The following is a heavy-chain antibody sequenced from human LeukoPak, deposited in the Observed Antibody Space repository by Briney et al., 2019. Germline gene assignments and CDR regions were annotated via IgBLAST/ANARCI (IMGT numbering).Heavy chain of an antibody. Sequence: PGGSLRLSCAVSGFTVTTKFMSWVRQAPGKGPEWVSIIYGGGPTYYADSVKGRFTISRDDSKDTLYLQMNSLRVEDTAVYYCAAGWGFFDYWGQGALVTVSS. CDR2: IYGGGPT. J-gene: IGHJ4*02. CDR1: GFTVTTKF. D-gene: IGHD7-27*01. V-gene: IGHV3-66*01. CDR3: AAGWGFFDY.